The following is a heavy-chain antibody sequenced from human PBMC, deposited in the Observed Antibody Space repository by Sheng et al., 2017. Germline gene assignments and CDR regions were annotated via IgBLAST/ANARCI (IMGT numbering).Heavy chain of an antibody. CDR2: IIPIFGTA. CDR1: GGTFSSYA. V-gene: IGHV1-69*01. D-gene: IGHD2-8*01. J-gene: IGHJ6*02. CDR3: AGEPRNGVPLPSGYYYYGMDV. Sequence: QVQLVQSGTEVKMPGSSVKVSCKASGGTFSSYAISWVRQAPGQGLEWMGGIIPIFGTANYAQKFQGRVTITADESTSTAYMELSSLRSEDTAVYYCAGEPRNGVPLPSGYYYYGMDVWDQGP.